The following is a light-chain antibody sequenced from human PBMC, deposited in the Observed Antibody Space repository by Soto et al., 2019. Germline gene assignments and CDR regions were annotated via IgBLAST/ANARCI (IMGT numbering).Light chain of an antibody. CDR3: LQYGRSPVT. V-gene: IGKV3-20*01. CDR1: DRVISVY. Sequence: TLSLSPGERATLSCRASDRVISVYWAWYEQKPGQAPRLLIYGASSRATGIPDRFSGSGSGTDFTLTISRLEPEDFAVYYCLQYGRSPVTFGGGT. CDR2: GAS. J-gene: IGKJ4*01.